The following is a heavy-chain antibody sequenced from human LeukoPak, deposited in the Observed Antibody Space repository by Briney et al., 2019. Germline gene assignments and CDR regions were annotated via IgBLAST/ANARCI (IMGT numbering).Heavy chain of an antibody. Sequence: ASVKVSCKASGYTFTGYYMHWVRQAPGQGLEWMGWINPNSGGTNYAQKFQGRVTMTRDTSISTAYMELSRLRSDDTAVYYCARRIVVVVAATPGGWFDLWGQGTLVTVSS. CDR2: INPNSGGT. CDR3: ARRIVVVVAATPGGWFDL. CDR1: GYTFTGYY. D-gene: IGHD2-15*01. V-gene: IGHV1-2*02. J-gene: IGHJ5*02.